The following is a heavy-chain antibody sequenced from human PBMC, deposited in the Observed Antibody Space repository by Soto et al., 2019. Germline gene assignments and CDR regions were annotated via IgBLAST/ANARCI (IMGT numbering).Heavy chain of an antibody. D-gene: IGHD2-15*01. CDR1: GGSFSGYY. V-gene: IGHV4-34*01. J-gene: IGHJ3*02. CDR3: ARGRRGGGSSYAFDI. Sequence: PETLSLTCAVYGGSFSGYYWSWIRQPPGKGLEWIGEINHSGSTNYNPSLKSRVTISVDTPKNQFSLKLSSVTAADTAVYYCARGRRGGGSSYAFDIWGQGTMVTVS. CDR2: INHSGST.